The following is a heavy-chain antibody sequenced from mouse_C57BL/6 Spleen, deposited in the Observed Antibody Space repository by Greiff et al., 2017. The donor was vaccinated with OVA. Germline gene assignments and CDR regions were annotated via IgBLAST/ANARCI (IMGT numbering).Heavy chain of an antibody. V-gene: IGHV5-17*01. Sequence: EVHLVESGGGLVKPGGSLKLSCAASGFTFSDYGMHWVRQAPEKGLEWVAYISSGSSTIYYADTVKGRFTISRDNAKNTLFLQMTSLRSEDTAMYYCARENWDCFDDWGKGTTLTVAS. CDR1: GFTFSDYG. D-gene: IGHD4-1*01. CDR2: ISSGSSTI. CDR3: ARENWDCFDD. J-gene: IGHJ2*01.